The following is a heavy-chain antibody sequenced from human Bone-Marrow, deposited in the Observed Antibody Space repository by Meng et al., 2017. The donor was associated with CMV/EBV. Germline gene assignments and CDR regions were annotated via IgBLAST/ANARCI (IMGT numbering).Heavy chain of an antibody. J-gene: IGHJ6*02. CDR3: ARNGITGTPMRSYYYYGMDV. Sequence: SVKVSCKASGGTFSSYTISWVRQAPGQGLEWMGRIIPILGIANYAQKFQGRVTITADKSTSTAYMELSSLRSEDTAVYYCARNGITGTPMRSYYYYGMDVWAQGTTVTVSS. V-gene: IGHV1-69*02. CDR1: GGTFSSYT. D-gene: IGHD1-7*01. CDR2: IIPILGIA.